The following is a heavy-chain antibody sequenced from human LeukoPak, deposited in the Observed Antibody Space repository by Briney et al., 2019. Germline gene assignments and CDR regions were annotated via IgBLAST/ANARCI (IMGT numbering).Heavy chain of an antibody. V-gene: IGHV4-34*01. D-gene: IGHD3-16*02. Sequence: SETLSLTCAVYGGSFSGYYWSWIRQPPGKGLEWIGEINHSGGTNYNPSLKSRVTISVDTSKNQFSLKLSSVTAADTAVYYCARGGYDYVWGSYRFGTDYWGQGTLVTVSS. CDR2: INHSGGT. CDR1: GGSFSGYY. J-gene: IGHJ4*02. CDR3: ARGGYDYVWGSYRFGTDY.